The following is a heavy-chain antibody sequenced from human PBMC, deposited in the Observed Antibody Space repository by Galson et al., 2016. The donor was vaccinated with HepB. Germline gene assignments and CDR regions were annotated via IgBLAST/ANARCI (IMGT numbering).Heavy chain of an antibody. V-gene: IGHV3-30*18. Sequence: SLRLSCAASGFTFNTYGMHWVRQAPGKGLEWVAVISYDGSDKYYAGSVRGRFTISRDNSKNTLYLQMNSLRAEDTAVYYCVKIRVDSSGYNNFFDPWGQGTLVTVSS. CDR3: VKIRVDSSGYNNFFDP. J-gene: IGHJ5*02. CDR2: ISYDGSDK. D-gene: IGHD5-18*01. CDR1: GFTFNTYG.